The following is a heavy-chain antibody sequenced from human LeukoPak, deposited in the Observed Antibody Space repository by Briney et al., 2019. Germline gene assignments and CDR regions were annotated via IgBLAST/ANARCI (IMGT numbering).Heavy chain of an antibody. D-gene: IGHD6-19*01. J-gene: IGHJ6*03. Sequence: GGSLRLSCAASGFTFSSYWMHWVRQAPGKGLVWASRINSDGSSTSYADSVKGRFTISRDNAKNTLYLQMNSLRAEDTAVYYCARMRGSSGWGYYYYYMDVWGKGTTVTISS. CDR3: ARMRGSSGWGYYYYYMDV. CDR1: GFTFSSYW. V-gene: IGHV3-74*01. CDR2: INSDGSST.